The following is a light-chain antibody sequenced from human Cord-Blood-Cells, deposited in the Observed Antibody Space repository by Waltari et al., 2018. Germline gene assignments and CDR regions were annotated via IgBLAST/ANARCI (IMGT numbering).Light chain of an antibody. J-gene: IGKJ4*01. CDR3: QQIYSTPLT. CDR2: AAS. V-gene: IGKV1-39*01. CDR1: QSISSY. Sequence: DIQMTQSPSSLSASVGDRVTITCRASQSISSYLNWYQQKPGKAPKLLIYAASSLQSGVPSRFSVSGSGTYFTLTISSLQPEYFATYYCQQIYSTPLTFGGGTKVEIK.